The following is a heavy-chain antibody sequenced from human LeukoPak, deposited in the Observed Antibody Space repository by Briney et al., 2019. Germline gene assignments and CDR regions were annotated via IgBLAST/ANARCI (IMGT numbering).Heavy chain of an antibody. V-gene: IGHV4-34*01. J-gene: IGHJ3*02. D-gene: IGHD3-16*02. CDR1: GASIRSYY. CDR3: ARGPGVIDAFDI. CDR2: INHSGST. Sequence: PSETLSLTCTVSGASIRSYYWSWIRQPPGKGLEWIGEINHSGSTNYNPSLKSRVTISVDTSKNQFSLKLSSVTAADTAVYYCARGPGVIDAFDIWGQGTMVTVSS.